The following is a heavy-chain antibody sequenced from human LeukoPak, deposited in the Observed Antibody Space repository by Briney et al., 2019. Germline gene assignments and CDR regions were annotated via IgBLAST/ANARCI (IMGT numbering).Heavy chain of an antibody. CDR1: GFTFSTYS. Sequence: GGSLRLSCAASGFTFSTYSMNWVRQAPGKGLEWVSFISSSGSAIHYADSVRGRFTISRDNAKNSLYLQMSRLRAEDTAVYYCAREKLSFFDSSGYFDYWGQGTLVTVSS. CDR3: AREKLSFFDSSGYFDY. D-gene: IGHD3-22*01. V-gene: IGHV3-48*04. CDR2: ISSSGSAI. J-gene: IGHJ4*02.